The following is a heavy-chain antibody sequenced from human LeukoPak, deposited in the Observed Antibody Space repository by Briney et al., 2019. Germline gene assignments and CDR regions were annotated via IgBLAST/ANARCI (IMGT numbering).Heavy chain of an antibody. CDR2: IIPIFGTA. Sequence: SVKVSCKASGGTFSSYAISWVRQAPGQGLEWMGGIIPIFGTANYAQKFQGRVTITADESTSTAYMELSSLRSEDTAVYYCARDQTAEYQLLKYNWFDPWGQGTLVTVSS. CDR1: GGTFSSYA. D-gene: IGHD2-2*01. J-gene: IGHJ5*02. V-gene: IGHV1-69*13. CDR3: ARDQTAEYQLLKYNWFDP.